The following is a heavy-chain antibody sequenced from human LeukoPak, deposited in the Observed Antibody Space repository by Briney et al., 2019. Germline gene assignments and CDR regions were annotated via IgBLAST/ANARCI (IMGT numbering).Heavy chain of an antibody. D-gene: IGHD3-9*01. CDR1: GFTFSDYY. V-gene: IGHV3-11*01. Sequence: GGSLRLSCAASGFTFSDYYMSWIRQAPGKGLEWVSYISSSGSTIYYADSMKGRFTISGDNAKNSLYLQMNSLRAEDTAVYYCARANWLLSWYFDYWGQGTLVTVSS. CDR3: ARANWLLSWYFDY. CDR2: ISSSGSTI. J-gene: IGHJ4*02.